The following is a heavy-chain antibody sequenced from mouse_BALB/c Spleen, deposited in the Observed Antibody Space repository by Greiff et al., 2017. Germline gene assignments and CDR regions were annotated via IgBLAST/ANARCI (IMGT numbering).Heavy chain of an antibody. J-gene: IGHJ3*01. V-gene: IGHV1-20*02. CDR2: INPYNGDT. Sequence: EVKLQESGPELVKPGASVKISCKASGYSFTGYFMNWVMQSHGTSLEWIGRINPYNGDTFYNQKFKGKATLTVDKSSSTAHMELRSLASEDSAVYYSARWELRLRGWFAYWGQGTLVTVSA. CDR3: ARWELRLRGWFAY. D-gene: IGHD1-2*01. CDR1: GYSFTGYF.